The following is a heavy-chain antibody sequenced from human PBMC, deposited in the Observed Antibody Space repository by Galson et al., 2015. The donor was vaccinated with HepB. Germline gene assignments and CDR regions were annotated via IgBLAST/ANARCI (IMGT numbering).Heavy chain of an antibody. CDR2: TSYRAKWDN. CDR1: GDSVSTNSAA. CDR3: AREALNWNNVAFSYYGLDV. Sequence: CAISGDSVSTNSAAWNWIRQSPSRGLEWLGRTSYRAKWDNDYAPSVKGRITFKPDTSKNQFSLELKSVSPEDTAVYYCAREALNWNNVAFSYYGLDVWGQGTTVIVSS. J-gene: IGHJ6*02. D-gene: IGHD1/OR15-1a*01. V-gene: IGHV6-1*01.